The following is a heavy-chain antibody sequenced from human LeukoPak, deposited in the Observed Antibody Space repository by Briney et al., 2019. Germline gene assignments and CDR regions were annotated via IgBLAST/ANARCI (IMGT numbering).Heavy chain of an antibody. V-gene: IGHV3-23*01. CDR3: AKSNSFDY. CDR1: GFTVSSNY. CDR2: IIGSGGST. Sequence: QPGGSLRLSCAASGFTVSSNYMSWVRQAPGKGREWVSAIIGSGGSTYYADSVKGRFTISRDNSKNTLSLQMNSLRAEDTAVYYCAKSNSFDYWGQGTLVTVPS. J-gene: IGHJ4*02.